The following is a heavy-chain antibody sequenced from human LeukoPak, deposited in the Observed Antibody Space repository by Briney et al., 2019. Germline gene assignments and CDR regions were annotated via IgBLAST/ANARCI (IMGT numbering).Heavy chain of an antibody. Sequence: GASVKVSCKASGYTFTSYDINWVRQATGQGLEWMGWMNPNSGNTGYAQKFQGRVTITRNTSISTAYMELSSLRSEDMAVYYCARGFRVRYCSSTSCYYYYMDVWGKGTTVTVSS. J-gene: IGHJ6*03. CDR1: GYTFTSYD. CDR2: MNPNSGNT. CDR3: ARGFRVRYCSSTSCYYYYMDV. D-gene: IGHD2-2*01. V-gene: IGHV1-8*03.